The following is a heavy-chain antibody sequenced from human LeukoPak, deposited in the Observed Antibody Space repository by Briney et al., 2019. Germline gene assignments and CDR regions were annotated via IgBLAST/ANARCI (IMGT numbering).Heavy chain of an antibody. CDR3: ARDGDYGDYDAFDI. CDR2: IYYSGST. J-gene: IGHJ3*02. D-gene: IGHD4-17*01. V-gene: IGHV4-59*01. Sequence: SETLSLTCAVYGGSFSSYYWSWIRQPPGKGLEWIGYIYYSGSTNYNPSLKSRVTISVDTSKNQFSLKLSSVTAADTAVYYCARDGDYGDYDAFDIWGQGTMVTVSS. CDR1: GGSFSSYY.